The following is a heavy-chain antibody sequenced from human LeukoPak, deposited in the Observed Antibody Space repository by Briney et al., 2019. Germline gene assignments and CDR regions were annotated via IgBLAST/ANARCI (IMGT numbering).Heavy chain of an antibody. V-gene: IGHV4-39*07. Sequence: SETLSLTCTVSGGSISSSSYYWGWIRQPPGKGLEWIGSIYYSGSTYYNPSLKSRVTISVDTSKNQFSLKLSSVTAADTAVYYCARVGGADSQKPWGYYYYMDVWGKGTTVTVSS. CDR2: IYYSGST. CDR3: ARVGGADSQKPWGYYYYMDV. CDR1: GGSISSSSYY. J-gene: IGHJ6*03. D-gene: IGHD7-27*01.